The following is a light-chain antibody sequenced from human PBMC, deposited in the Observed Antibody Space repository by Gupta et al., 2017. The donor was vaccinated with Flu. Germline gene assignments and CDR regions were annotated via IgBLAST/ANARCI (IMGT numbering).Light chain of an antibody. CDR1: QSVSSN. V-gene: IGKV3-15*01. CDR2: GAS. J-gene: IGKJ4*01. Sequence: EIAMTQSPATLSVSPGERATLSCRAGQSVSSNLAWYQQKPGQAPRLLIYGASTRATGIPARFSGSGSGTEFTLTISSLQSEDFAVYYCQQYDNWPPLTFGGGTKVEI. CDR3: QQYDNWPPLT.